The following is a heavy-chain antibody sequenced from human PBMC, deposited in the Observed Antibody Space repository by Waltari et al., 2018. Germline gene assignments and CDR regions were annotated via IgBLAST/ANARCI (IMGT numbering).Heavy chain of an antibody. V-gene: IGHV3-23*01. J-gene: IGHJ5*02. Sequence: EVQLLESGGGLVQPGGSLRLSCAASGFTFNNYAMMWVRQAPGKGQWIASRTGGAEGAYYADSVRGRFTISRDNSQNTLFLQMSGLRVDDSGTHYCARGRASGLVDWFDPWGRGTLVTVSS. D-gene: IGHD6-6*01. CDR2: RTGGAEGA. CDR1: GFTFNNYA. CDR3: ARGRASGLVDWFDP.